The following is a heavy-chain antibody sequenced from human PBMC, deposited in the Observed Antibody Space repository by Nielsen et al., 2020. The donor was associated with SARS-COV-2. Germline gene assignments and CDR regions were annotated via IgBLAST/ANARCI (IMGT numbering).Heavy chain of an antibody. V-gene: IGHV4-31*02. D-gene: IGHD3-10*01. CDR3: ARDNYGSGTYYNWFDF. CDR1: GASISSGGYY. Sequence: SETLSLTCIVSGASISSGGYYWSWIRQHPGKGLEWIGYINYKGSTYYNPSLKSRVTISVDTSKIQFSLKLTSVTAADTAIYYCARDNYGSGTYYNWFDFWGQGTLVTVSS. CDR2: INYKGST. J-gene: IGHJ5*01.